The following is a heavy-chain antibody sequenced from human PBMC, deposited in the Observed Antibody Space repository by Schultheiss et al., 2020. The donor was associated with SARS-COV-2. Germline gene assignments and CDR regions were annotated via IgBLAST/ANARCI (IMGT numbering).Heavy chain of an antibody. D-gene: IGHD3-3*01. CDR2: INHSGST. Sequence: SQTLSLTCAVQGGSFSGYYWTWVRQPPGKGLEWIGEINHSGSTNYNPSLKSRVTISVDTSKNQFSLKLSSVTAADTAVYYCARGNDFVYFFDSWGQGTLVTVSS. J-gene: IGHJ4*02. CDR1: GGSFSGYY. CDR3: ARGNDFVYFFDS. V-gene: IGHV4-34*09.